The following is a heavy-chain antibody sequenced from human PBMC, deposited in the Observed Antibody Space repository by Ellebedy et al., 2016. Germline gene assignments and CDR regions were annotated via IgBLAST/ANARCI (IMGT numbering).Heavy chain of an antibody. CDR3: ARDHSAFGGVIAFEY. CDR2: VNRDGTYT. D-gene: IGHD3-16*02. CDR1: GFALSSSW. V-gene: IGHV3-74*01. J-gene: IGHJ4*02. Sequence: GESLKISCAASGFALSSSWMHWVRQVPGKGLEWVSRVNRDGTYTSYADSVKGRFTISRDNAKGSLYLQMNNLRAEDTAVYYCARDHSAFGGVIAFEYWGQGTLVTVSS.